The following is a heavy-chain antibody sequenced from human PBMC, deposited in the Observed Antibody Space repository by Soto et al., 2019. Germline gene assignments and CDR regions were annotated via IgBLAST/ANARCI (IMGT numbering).Heavy chain of an antibody. D-gene: IGHD2-15*01. V-gene: IGHV4-59*08. CDR1: GGSISSYY. CDR3: ARRYCSGGSCYWDDAFDI. Sequence: TSQTLSLTRTVSGGSISSYYWSCIRQPQGKGLEWIGYIYYSGSTNYNPSLKSRVTISVDTSKNQFSLKLSSVTAADTAVYYCARRYCSGGSCYWDDAFDIWGQGTMVTV. J-gene: IGHJ3*02. CDR2: IYYSGST.